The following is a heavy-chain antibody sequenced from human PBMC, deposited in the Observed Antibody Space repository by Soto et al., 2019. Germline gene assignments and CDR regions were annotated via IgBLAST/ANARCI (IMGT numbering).Heavy chain of an antibody. V-gene: IGHV3-11*01. CDR3: ARRRDFLDY. Sequence: QVQLVESGGGLVKPGGSRRLSCAASGFTFSDYYMTWIRQAPGKGLEWVSYIGSGGGSIYYADSVKGRFTISSDNAKSSLYLQMNSLRTEDTAVYYCARRRDFLDYWGQGTLVTVSS. CDR1: GFTFSDYY. CDR2: IGSGGGSI. J-gene: IGHJ4*02. D-gene: IGHD3-3*01.